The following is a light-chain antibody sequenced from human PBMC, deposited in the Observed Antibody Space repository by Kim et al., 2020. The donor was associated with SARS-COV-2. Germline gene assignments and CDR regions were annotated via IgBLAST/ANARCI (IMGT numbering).Light chain of an antibody. CDR1: QGISNY. V-gene: IGKV1-27*01. CDR2: AAS. J-gene: IGKJ4*01. Sequence: DIQMTQSPSSLSASVGDRVTITCRASQGISNYLAWYQQKPGKVPKLLIYAASTLQSGVPSRFSGSGSGTDFTLTISSLQPEDVATYHCQKYNSAPPLTFGGETKLDI. CDR3: QKYNSAPPLT.